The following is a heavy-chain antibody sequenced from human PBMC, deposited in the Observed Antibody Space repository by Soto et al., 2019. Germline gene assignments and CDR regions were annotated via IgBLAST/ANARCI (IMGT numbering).Heavy chain of an antibody. CDR3: TTELVELYFFDY. J-gene: IGHJ4*02. CDR1: GFTFSNAW. CDR2: IQSKTDGETI. V-gene: IGHV3-15*01. Sequence: PGGSLRLSCAASGFTFSNAWMSWVRQAPGKGLEWVGRIQSKTDGETIDYAAPVKGRFTISRDDSKNTLYLHLNSLKAEDTALYYCTTELVELYFFDYWGQGTLVTVSS. D-gene: IGHD1-1*01.